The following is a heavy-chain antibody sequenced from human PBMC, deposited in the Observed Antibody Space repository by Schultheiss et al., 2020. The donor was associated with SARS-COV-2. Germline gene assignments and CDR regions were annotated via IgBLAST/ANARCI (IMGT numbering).Heavy chain of an antibody. J-gene: IGHJ6*03. CDR1: GFTFSSYA. CDR2: ISGSGGST. V-gene: IGHV3-23*01. Sequence: GGSLRLSCAASGFTFSSYAMSWVRQAPGKGLEWVSAISGSGGSTYYADSVKGRFTISRDNAKNSLYLQMNSLRAEDTAVYYCARGTYDFWSLPYYMDVWGKGTTVTVSS. CDR3: ARGTYDFWSLPYYMDV. D-gene: IGHD3-3*01.